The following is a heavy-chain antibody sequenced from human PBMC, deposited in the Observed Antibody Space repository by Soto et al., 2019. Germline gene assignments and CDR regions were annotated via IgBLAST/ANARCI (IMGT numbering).Heavy chain of an antibody. V-gene: IGHV4-59*02. J-gene: IGHJ4*02. D-gene: IGHD3-10*01. CDR1: GASVSSYY. CDR2: VYDSGRT. CDR3: ARLFLPEYYFDY. Sequence: SETLSLTCTVSGASVSSYYWSWIRQPPGKGLEWIGYVYDSGRTNYNPSLWSRITISVDTAKNQFFLKLTSVTAADTAVYYCARLFLPEYYFDYWGLGTLVTVSS.